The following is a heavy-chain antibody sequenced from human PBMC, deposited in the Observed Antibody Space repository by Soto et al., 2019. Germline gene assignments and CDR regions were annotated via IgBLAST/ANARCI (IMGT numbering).Heavy chain of an antibody. CDR1: GDSVSSSSVT. CDR3: VRLIGNSWLDF. CDR2: TYYRSKWYN. J-gene: IGHJ5*01. Sequence: PSQTLSLTCAISGDSVSSSSVTWNWIRQSPSRGLEWLGRTYYRSKWYNDYAESVKSRITINPDTSKNQFSLHLNSVTPEDTAVYYCVRLIGNSWLDFWGQRNLVTVSS. D-gene: IGHD1-26*01. V-gene: IGHV6-1*01.